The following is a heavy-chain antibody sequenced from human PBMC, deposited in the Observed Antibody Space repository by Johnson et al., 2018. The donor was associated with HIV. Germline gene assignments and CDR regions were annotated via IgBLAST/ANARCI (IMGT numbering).Heavy chain of an antibody. CDR1: GFTFSSYW. CDR2: IYSGGST. D-gene: IGHD3-22*01. Sequence: VQLVESGGGLVQPGGSLRLSCAASGFTFSSYWMSWVRQAPGKGLEWVSVIYSGGSTYYAVSVKVRFTIHRDNDKNSLYLQMNSLRAEDTAVYYCARDIRESFGSYDSSGAGLGAFDIWGQGTMVTVSS. J-gene: IGHJ3*02. V-gene: IGHV3-66*01. CDR3: ARDIRESFGSYDSSGAGLGAFDI.